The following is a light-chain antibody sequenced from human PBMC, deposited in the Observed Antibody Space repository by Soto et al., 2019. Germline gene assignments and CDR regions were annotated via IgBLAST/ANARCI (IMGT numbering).Light chain of an antibody. CDR3: QQRSDWPPIT. Sequence: EVVLTQSPDTLSLSPGDRATLSCRARQSVSTYLAWYQQKPGQAPRLLIYDASNRATGIPARFSGSGSGTDFTLTISSLEPEDFAVYYCQQRSDWPPITFGQGTRLDI. CDR1: QSVSTY. J-gene: IGKJ5*01. V-gene: IGKV3-11*01. CDR2: DAS.